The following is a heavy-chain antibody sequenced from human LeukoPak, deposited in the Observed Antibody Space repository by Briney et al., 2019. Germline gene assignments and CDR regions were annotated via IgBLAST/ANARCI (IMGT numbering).Heavy chain of an antibody. CDR1: GFTFSSYW. J-gene: IGHJ3*02. D-gene: IGHD3-22*01. V-gene: IGHV3-30*18. CDR2: ISYDGSNK. Sequence: GGSLRLSCAASGFTFSSYWMSWVRQAPGKGLEWVAVISYDGSNKYYADSVKGRFTISRDNSKNTLYLQMNSLRAEDTAVYYCAKDITMIVVVIGAFDIWGQGTMVTVSS. CDR3: AKDITMIVVVIGAFDI.